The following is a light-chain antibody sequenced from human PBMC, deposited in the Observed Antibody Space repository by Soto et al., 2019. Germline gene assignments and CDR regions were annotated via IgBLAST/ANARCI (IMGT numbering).Light chain of an antibody. Sequence: QSALTQPASVSGSPGQSITISCTGTSSDVGGYNYVSWYQQHPGKAPKLMIYEVSNRPSGVSNRFSGSKSGNTASLTISGLQAEDEDDYYCCSYTSRSTYVFGTGTKVTVL. CDR1: SSDVGGYNY. J-gene: IGLJ1*01. V-gene: IGLV2-14*01. CDR2: EVS. CDR3: CSYTSRSTYV.